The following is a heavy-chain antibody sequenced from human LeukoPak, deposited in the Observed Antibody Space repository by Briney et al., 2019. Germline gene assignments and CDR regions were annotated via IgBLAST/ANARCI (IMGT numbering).Heavy chain of an antibody. V-gene: IGHV3-23*01. CDR3: ASDYASDMATAPCVY. Sequence: GGSLRLSCAASGFTFSNYAMSWVRQAPAERLEWVSVISGSGGSTYYADSVKGRFTISRDNYKNTLYLQMNSLRAEDTAGYYCASDYASDMATAPCVYSGQGSIVTVSS. J-gene: IGHJ4*02. D-gene: IGHD5-24*01. CDR2: ISGSGGST. CDR1: GFTFSNYA.